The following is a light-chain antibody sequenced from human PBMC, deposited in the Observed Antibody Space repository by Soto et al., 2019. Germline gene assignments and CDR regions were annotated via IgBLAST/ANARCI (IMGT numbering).Light chain of an antibody. CDR1: SSNIGKNT. J-gene: IGLJ3*02. CDR2: GNN. CDR3: AAWDSSLNGWV. Sequence: QSVLTQPPSASGTPGQRVTISCSGSSSNIGKNTVNWYQQLPGTAPKVLIRGNNQRPSGVPDRFSGSKSDTSASLAISGLQSEDEADYYCAAWDSSLNGWVFGGGTKLTVL. V-gene: IGLV1-44*01.